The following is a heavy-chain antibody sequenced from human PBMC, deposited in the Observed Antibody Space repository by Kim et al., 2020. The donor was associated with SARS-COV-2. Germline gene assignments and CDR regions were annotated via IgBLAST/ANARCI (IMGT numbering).Heavy chain of an antibody. V-gene: IGHV1-18*01. CDR2: ISAYNGNT. Sequence: ASVKVSCKASGYTFTSYGISWVRQAPGQGLEWMGWISAYNGNTNYAQKLQGRVTMTTDTSTSTAYMELRSLRSDDTAVYYCARGGRYYDSSAHYDWGFDPWGQGTLVTVSS. CDR1: GYTFTSYG. CDR3: ARGGRYYDSSAHYDWGFDP. J-gene: IGHJ5*02. D-gene: IGHD3-22*01.